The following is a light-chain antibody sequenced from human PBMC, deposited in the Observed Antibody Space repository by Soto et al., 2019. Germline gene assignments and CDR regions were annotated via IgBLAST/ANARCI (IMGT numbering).Light chain of an antibody. CDR2: GAY. Sequence: MMMTQSPATWSVSPGEKITLXXRTSHSVNSHVAWYQQKPGQAPWXLLYGAYTRATGIPVRFSGSGFGTEFTLTISSLQSEDFAVYYCQQYKNWPLFGQGTRLEIK. CDR1: HSVNSH. V-gene: IGKV3-15*01. J-gene: IGKJ5*01. CDR3: QQYKNWPL.